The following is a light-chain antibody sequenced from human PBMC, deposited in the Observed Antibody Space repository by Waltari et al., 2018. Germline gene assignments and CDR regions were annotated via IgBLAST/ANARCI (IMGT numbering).Light chain of an antibody. CDR2: DVS. CDR1: SSDVGGYNY. J-gene: IGLJ1*01. Sequence: QSALTQPASVSGSPGQSITLSCTGTSSDVGGYNYVSWYQQHPGKAPKLMIYDVSKRPSGVSNRFSGSKSGNTASLTISGLQAEDEADYYCCSYAGSSTPYVFGTGTKVTVL. V-gene: IGLV2-23*02. CDR3: CSYAGSSTPYV.